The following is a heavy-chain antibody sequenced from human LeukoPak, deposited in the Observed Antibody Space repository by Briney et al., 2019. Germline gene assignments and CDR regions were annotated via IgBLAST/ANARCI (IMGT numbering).Heavy chain of an antibody. CDR2: IRSKANTYAT. D-gene: IGHD2-2*01. J-gene: IGHJ4*02. CDR1: GFTFSGSA. Sequence: GGALKLSCAASGFTFSGSAMHWVRQASGKGLEWVGRIRSKANTYATAYAASVRGRFTISRDDSNNTAYLQMNSLKTEDTAVYYCTRQRLVAAALDDFDYWGQGTLVTVSS. CDR3: TRQRLVAAALDDFDY. V-gene: IGHV3-73*01.